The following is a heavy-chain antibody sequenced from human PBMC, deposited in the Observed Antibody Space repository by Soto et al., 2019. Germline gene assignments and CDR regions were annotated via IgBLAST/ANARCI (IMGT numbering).Heavy chain of an antibody. CDR2: SKTDGGTT. Sequence: EVQLVESGGGLVQPGGSLRLSCAASGFTFSNAWMKSKTDGGTTDYAAPVKGRFTVSGDDSKNTLYLQMNSLKTEDTAVYYCTTDGPHTYSIWGQGTLVTVSS. CDR1: GFTFSNAW. CDR3: TTDGPHTYSI. D-gene: IGHD2-21*01. V-gene: IGHV3-15*07. J-gene: IGHJ4*02.